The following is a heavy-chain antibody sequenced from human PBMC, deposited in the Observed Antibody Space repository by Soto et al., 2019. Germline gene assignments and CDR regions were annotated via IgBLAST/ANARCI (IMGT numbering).Heavy chain of an antibody. CDR3: ASTTYYYDSSGYYYLDYYYGMDV. V-gene: IGHV3-48*02. D-gene: IGHD3-22*01. CDR2: ISSSSSTI. Sequence: EVQLVESGGGLVQPGGSLRLSCAASGFTFSSYSMNWVRQAPGKGLEWVSYISSSSSTIYYADSVKGRFTISRDNAKNSLYLQMNSLRDEDTAVYYCASTTYYYDSSGYYYLDYYYGMDVWGQGTTVTVSS. CDR1: GFTFSSYS. J-gene: IGHJ6*02.